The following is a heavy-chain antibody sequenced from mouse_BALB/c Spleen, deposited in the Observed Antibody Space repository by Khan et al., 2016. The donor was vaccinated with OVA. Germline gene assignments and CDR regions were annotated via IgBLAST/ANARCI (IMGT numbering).Heavy chain of an antibody. Sequence: EVQLQGSGPEVVKPGASVEISCKASGYTFTDYHLDWVRQRPGKSLEWIGYFFPNSGGSGYNQKFKTKATLTVDISSSTAYMDFRRLPSEDSAAYYGVRSGVGSVAVRGQGKTVTV. J-gene: IGHJ1*01. V-gene: IGHV1S29*02. CDR1: GYTFTDYH. D-gene: IGHD1-1*02. CDR2: FFPNSGGS. CDR3: VRSGVGSVAV.